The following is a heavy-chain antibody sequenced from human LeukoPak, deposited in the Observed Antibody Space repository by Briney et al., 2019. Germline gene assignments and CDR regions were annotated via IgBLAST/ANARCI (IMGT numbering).Heavy chain of an antibody. Sequence: GGSLRLSCAASGFTFRXXWLTWVRQAPGKXLXWXXXXKQGGSEKNYVDSVKGRFTISRDNAKNSLYLQMNSLRAEDTAVYYCARDLELPNYYYYYGMDVWGQGTTVTVSS. CDR2: XKQGGSEK. CDR3: ARDLELPNYYYYYGMDV. J-gene: IGHJ6*02. V-gene: IGHV3-7*01. CDR1: GFTFRXXW. D-gene: IGHD1-7*01.